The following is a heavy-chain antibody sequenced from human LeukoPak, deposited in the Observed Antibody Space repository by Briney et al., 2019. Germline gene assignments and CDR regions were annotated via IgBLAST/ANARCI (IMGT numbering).Heavy chain of an antibody. CDR2: IYHSGST. D-gene: IGHD3-22*01. J-gene: IGHJ5*02. CDR3: ARGRRGSMIVVGTYENWFDP. V-gene: IGHV4-38-2*02. CDR1: GYSISSGYY. Sequence: PSETLSLTCTVSGYSISSGYYWGWIRQPPGQGLEWIGSIYHSGSTYYNPSLKSRVTISVDTSKNHFSLKLSSVTAADTAVYYCARGRRGSMIVVGTYENWFDPWGQGTLVTVSS.